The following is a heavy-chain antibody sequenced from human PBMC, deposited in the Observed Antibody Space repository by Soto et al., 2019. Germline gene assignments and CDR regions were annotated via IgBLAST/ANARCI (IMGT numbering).Heavy chain of an antibody. CDR1: GYTLTELS. CDR3: ATRPRYDFWSGYDYHFEH. D-gene: IGHD3-3*01. Sequence: GASVKVSCKVSGYTLTELSMHWVRQAPGKGLEWMGGFDPEDGETIYAQKFQGRVTMTEDTSTDTAYMELSSLRSEDTAVYYCATRPRYDFWSGYDYHFEHWGQGTLVTVSS. J-gene: IGHJ4*02. V-gene: IGHV1-24*01. CDR2: FDPEDGET.